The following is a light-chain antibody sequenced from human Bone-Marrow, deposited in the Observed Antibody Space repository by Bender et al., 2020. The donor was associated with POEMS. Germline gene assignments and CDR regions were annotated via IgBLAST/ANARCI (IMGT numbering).Light chain of an antibody. CDR2: EVS. V-gene: IGLV2-14*01. CDR1: SSDVGGYDY. J-gene: IGLJ1*01. Sequence: QSALTQPASVSGSPGQPITISCTGTSSDVGGYDYVTWYQQHPGKAPKLMIYEVSNRPSGISDRFSGSKSGNTASLTISGLQAEDEADYYCTSYTPSGTLYIFGTGTKVTVL. CDR3: TSYTPSGTLYI.